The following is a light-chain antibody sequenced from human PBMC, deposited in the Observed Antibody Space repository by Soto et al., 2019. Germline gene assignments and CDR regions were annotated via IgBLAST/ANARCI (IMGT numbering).Light chain of an antibody. CDR1: QSVSSSH. CDR2: GAS. J-gene: IGKJ5*01. Sequence: EIVLTPSPGTLSLSPVERATLSCRASQSVSSSHLAWYQQKPGQAPRLLIYGASSRATGIPDRFSGSGSGTEFTLTISSLQSEDFAVYYCQQYNNWPPITFGQGTRLEIK. CDR3: QQYNNWPPIT. V-gene: IGKV3-20*01.